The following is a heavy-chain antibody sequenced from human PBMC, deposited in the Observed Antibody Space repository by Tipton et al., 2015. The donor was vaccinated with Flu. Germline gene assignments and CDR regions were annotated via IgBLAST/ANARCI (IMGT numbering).Heavy chain of an antibody. Sequence: LSLTCTVSGGSISSYYWGWIRQPPGKGLEWIGSIYYSGSTNYNPSLKSRVTISVDTSKNQFSLKLSSVTAADTAVYYCARANRRGTAYYYYMDVWGKGTTVTVSS. CDR1: GGSISSYY. CDR3: ARANRRGTAYYYYMDV. D-gene: IGHD1-14*01. J-gene: IGHJ6*03. CDR2: IYYSGST. V-gene: IGHV4-59*01.